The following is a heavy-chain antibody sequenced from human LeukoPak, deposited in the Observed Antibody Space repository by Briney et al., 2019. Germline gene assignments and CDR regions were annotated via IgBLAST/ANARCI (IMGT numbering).Heavy chain of an antibody. CDR2: IYYSGST. Sequence: SETLSLTCAVYGGSFSGYYWSWIRQPPGKGLEWIGYIYYSGSTNYNPSLKSRVTISVDTSKNQFSLKLSSVTAADTAVYYCARPRITIFGVVKRGAFDIWGQGTMVTVSS. CDR3: ARPRITIFGVVKRGAFDI. J-gene: IGHJ3*02. V-gene: IGHV4-59*08. CDR1: GGSFSGYY. D-gene: IGHD3-3*01.